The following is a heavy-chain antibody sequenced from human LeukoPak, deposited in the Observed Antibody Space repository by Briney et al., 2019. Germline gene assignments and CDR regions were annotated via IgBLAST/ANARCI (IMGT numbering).Heavy chain of an antibody. CDR2: INPNSGGT. CDR3: ARDMMVNYDYVWGSYRPGYYYYYMDV. CDR1: GYTFTGYY. V-gene: IGHV1-2*06. J-gene: IGHJ6*03. D-gene: IGHD3-16*02. Sequence: ASVKVSSKASGYTFTGYYMHWVRQAPGQGLEWMGRINPNSGGTNYAQEFQGRVTMTRDTSISTAYMELSRLRSDDTAVYYCARDMMVNYDYVWGSYRPGYYYYYMDVWGKGTTVTVSS.